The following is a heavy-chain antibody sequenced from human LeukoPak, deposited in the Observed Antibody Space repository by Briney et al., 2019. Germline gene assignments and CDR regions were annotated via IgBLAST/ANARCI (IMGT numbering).Heavy chain of an antibody. CDR1: GGSFSGYY. D-gene: IGHD3-10*01. J-gene: IGHJ3*02. Sequence: SETLSLTCAVYGGSFSGYYWGWIRQPPGKGLEWIGEINHSGSTNYNPSLKSRVTISVDTSRNQFSLKLSSVTAADTAVYYCARHPRGNFDIWGQGTMVTVSS. V-gene: IGHV4-34*01. CDR3: ARHPRGNFDI. CDR2: INHSGST.